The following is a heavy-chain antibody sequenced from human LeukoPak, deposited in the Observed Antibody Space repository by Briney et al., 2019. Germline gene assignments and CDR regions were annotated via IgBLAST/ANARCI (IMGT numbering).Heavy chain of an antibody. Sequence: SQTLSLTCTVPGGSISSGGYYWSWIRQHPGKGLEWIGYIYYSGSTYYNPSLKSRVTISVGTSKNQFSLKLSSVTAADTAVYYCARGQQLVVFDRWGQGTLVTVSS. D-gene: IGHD6-13*01. J-gene: IGHJ5*02. CDR1: GGSISSGGYY. CDR2: IYYSGST. CDR3: ARGQQLVVFDR. V-gene: IGHV4-31*03.